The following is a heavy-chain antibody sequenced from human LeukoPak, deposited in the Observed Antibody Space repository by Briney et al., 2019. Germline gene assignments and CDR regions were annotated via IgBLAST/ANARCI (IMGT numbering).Heavy chain of an antibody. D-gene: IGHD6-19*01. J-gene: IGHJ6*02. Sequence: GGSLRLSCAASGXTFSSYAMSWVRQAPGKGLEWVSAISGSGGSTYYADSVKGRFTISRDNSKNTLYLQMNSLRAEDTAVYYCAKGAYSSGWSPIAYYYYGMDVWGQGSTVTVSS. CDR1: GXTFSSYA. V-gene: IGHV3-23*01. CDR2: ISGSGGST. CDR3: AKGAYSSGWSPIAYYYYGMDV.